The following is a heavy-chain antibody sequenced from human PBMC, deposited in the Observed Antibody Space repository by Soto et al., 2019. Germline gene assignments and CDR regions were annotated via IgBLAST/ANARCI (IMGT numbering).Heavy chain of an antibody. V-gene: IGHV3-9*01. Sequence: DVQLVESGGGLVQPGRSLRLSCAASGFTFDDYAMHWVRQAPGKGLEWVSGISWNSGSIGYADSVKGRFTISRDNAKNSLYLQMNSLRAEDTALYYCAKEGGDYSSSHDAFDIWGQGTMVTVSS. CDR3: AKEGGDYSSSHDAFDI. J-gene: IGHJ3*02. CDR1: GFTFDDYA. CDR2: ISWNSGSI. D-gene: IGHD6-6*01.